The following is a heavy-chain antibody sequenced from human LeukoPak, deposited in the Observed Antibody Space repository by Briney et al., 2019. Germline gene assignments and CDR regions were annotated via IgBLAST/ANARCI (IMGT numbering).Heavy chain of an antibody. CDR3: ARRSGSYFLYYYYYMDV. CDR2: IYSGGST. CDR1: GFTVSSNY. J-gene: IGHJ6*03. V-gene: IGHV3-53*01. D-gene: IGHD1-26*01. Sequence: GGSLRLSCAASGFTVSSNYMSWVRQAPGKGLEWVSVIYSGGSTYYADSVKGRFTISRDNSKNTLYLQMNSLRAEDTAVYYCARRSGSYFLYYYYYMDVWVKGTTVTVSS.